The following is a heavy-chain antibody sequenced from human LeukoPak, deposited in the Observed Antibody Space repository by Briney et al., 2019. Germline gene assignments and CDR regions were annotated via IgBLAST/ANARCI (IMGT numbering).Heavy chain of an antibody. CDR2: LNSDGSDT. CDR3: ARARYGELDY. D-gene: IGHD4-17*01. Sequence: PGGSLRLSCAASGFTFSDYYMNWVSQAPGKGLVWVSRLNSDGSDTTYVDSVKGRFTISRDNAKNTLYLQMNSLRAEDTAVYYCARARYGELDYWGQGALVTVSS. V-gene: IGHV3-74*01. J-gene: IGHJ4*02. CDR1: GFTFSDYY.